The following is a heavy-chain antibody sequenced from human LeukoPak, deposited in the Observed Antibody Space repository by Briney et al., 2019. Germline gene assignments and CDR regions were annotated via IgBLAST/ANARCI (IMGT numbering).Heavy chain of an antibody. D-gene: IGHD4-11*01. J-gene: IGHJ4*02. CDR1: GFTFSSYA. CDR3: ARGGDYDYSGFIDY. V-gene: IGHV3-30-3*01. CDR2: ISYDGSNK. Sequence: PGRSLRLSCAASGFTFSSYAMHWVRQAPGKGLEWVAVISYDGSNKYYADSVKGRFTISRDNSKNTLYLQMNSLRAEDTAVYYCARGGDYDYSGFIDYWGQGTLVTVSS.